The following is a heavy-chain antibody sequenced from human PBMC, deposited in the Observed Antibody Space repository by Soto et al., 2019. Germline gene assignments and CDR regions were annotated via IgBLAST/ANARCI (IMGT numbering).Heavy chain of an antibody. V-gene: IGHV1-18*01. Sequence: QVQLVQSGAEVKKPGASVKVSCKASGYTFTSYGISWVRQAPGQGLEWMGWISAYNGNTNYAQKLQGRVTMTTDTSTSTAHMELRSLRSDDTAVYYCAREDGSSSSWYYGMDVWGQGTTVTVSS. J-gene: IGHJ6*02. CDR2: ISAYNGNT. CDR3: AREDGSSSSWYYGMDV. CDR1: GYTFTSYG. D-gene: IGHD6-6*01.